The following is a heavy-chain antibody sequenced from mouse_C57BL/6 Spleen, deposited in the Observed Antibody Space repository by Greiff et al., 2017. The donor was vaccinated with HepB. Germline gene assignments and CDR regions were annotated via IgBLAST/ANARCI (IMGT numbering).Heavy chain of an antibody. CDR3: AIEKVYYGSSYADYAMDY. Sequence: QVQLQQPGAELVKPGASVKVSCKASGYTFTSYWMHWVKQRPGQGLEWIGRIHPSDSDTNYNQKFKGKATLTVDKSSSTAYMQLSSLTSEDSAVYYCAIEKVYYGSSYADYAMDYWGQGTSVTVSS. J-gene: IGHJ4*01. D-gene: IGHD1-1*01. CDR2: IHPSDSDT. V-gene: IGHV1-74*01. CDR1: GYTFTSYW.